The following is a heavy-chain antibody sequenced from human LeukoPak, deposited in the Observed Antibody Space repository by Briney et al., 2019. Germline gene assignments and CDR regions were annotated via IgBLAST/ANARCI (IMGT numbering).Heavy chain of an antibody. CDR3: AGRDGYNSPFDY. CDR1: GGSISRGGYS. J-gene: IGHJ4*02. D-gene: IGHD5-24*01. CDR2: IYHSGST. Sequence: SQTLSLTCAVSGGSISRGGYSWSWIRQPPGKGLEWIGYIYHSGSTYYNPSLKSRVTISVDRSKNQFSLKLTSVTAADTAVYYCAGRDGYNSPFDYWGQGTLVTVSS. V-gene: IGHV4-30-2*01.